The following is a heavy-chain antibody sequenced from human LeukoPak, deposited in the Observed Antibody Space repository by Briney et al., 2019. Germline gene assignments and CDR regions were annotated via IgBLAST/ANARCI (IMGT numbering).Heavy chain of an antibody. Sequence: SVKVSCKASGYTFTSYDINWVRQATAQGLEGMGWMNPNSCNTGYAQKFQGRVTITADESTRTAYMELSSLRSEDTAVYYCARVTGGRYCSTTSCYMRGWFDPWGQGTLVTVSS. J-gene: IGHJ5*02. CDR2: MNPNSCNT. D-gene: IGHD2-2*02. CDR1: GYTFTSYD. CDR3: ARVTGGRYCSTTSCYMRGWFDP. V-gene: IGHV1-8*03.